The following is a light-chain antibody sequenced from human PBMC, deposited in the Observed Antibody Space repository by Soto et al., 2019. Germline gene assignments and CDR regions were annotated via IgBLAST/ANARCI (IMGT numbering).Light chain of an antibody. CDR3: SSHAGSKRV. V-gene: IGLV2-8*01. Sequence: QSVLTQPPSASGSPGQSVTISCTGTSSDVGGYNYVSWYQQHPGKAPKLMIYEINKRPSGVPERFSGSKSGNTASLTVSGLQAEDEGDYYCSSHAGSKRVFGTGTKVTVL. J-gene: IGLJ1*01. CDR2: EIN. CDR1: SSDVGGYNY.